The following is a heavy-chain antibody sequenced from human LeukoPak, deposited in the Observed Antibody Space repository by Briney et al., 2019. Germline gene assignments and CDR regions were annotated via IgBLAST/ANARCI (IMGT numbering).Heavy chain of an antibody. V-gene: IGHV1-18*01. Sequence: ASVKVSCKASGYTFTSYGISWVRQAPGQGLEWMGWISAYNGNTNYAQKLQGRVTMTTDTSTSTAYMELRSLRSDDTAVYYCARDLGGSRWYNWFDPWGQGTLVTVSS. CDR2: ISAYNGNT. D-gene: IGHD6-13*01. J-gene: IGHJ5*02. CDR3: ARDLGGSRWYNWFDP. CDR1: GYTFTSYG.